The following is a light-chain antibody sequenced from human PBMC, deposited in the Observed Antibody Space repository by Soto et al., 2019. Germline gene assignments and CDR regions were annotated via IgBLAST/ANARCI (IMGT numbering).Light chain of an antibody. CDR2: GAT. CDR1: QTISIY. Sequence: DIRMTQSPSSLSASVGDRVTITCRASQTISIYLNWYQVKPGKAPNLLIYGATRLQTGVPSRFTGSVSGTEFSLTITSLQPEDLATYFCQESDSFPYTFGQGTRLEIK. V-gene: IGKV1-39*01. J-gene: IGKJ2*01. CDR3: QESDSFPYT.